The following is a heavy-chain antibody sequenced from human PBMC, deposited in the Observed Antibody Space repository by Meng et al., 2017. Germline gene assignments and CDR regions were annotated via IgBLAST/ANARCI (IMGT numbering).Heavy chain of an antibody. CDR3: ARGVQCSTSCYIDY. CDR1: GGSLSGYY. Sequence: LPQCGAGLLKPSETLPLTCAVYGGSLSGYYWSWIRQPPGKGLEWIGEINHSGSTNYNPSLKSRVTISVDTSKNQFSLKLSSVTAADTAVYYCARGVQCSTSCYIDYWGQGTLVTASS. D-gene: IGHD2-2*02. J-gene: IGHJ4*02. V-gene: IGHV4-34*01. CDR2: INHSGST.